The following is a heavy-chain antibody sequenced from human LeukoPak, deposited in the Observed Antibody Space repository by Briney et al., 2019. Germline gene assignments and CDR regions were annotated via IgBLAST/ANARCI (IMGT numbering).Heavy chain of an antibody. CDR2: ISHSGST. Sequence: PSQTLSLTCTVSGGSINSGGYYWSWIRQHPGKGLEWIGYISHSGSTSYNPSLKSRVTISVDTSNNEFSLRLTSVTAADTAVYYCARGGYYYDTCDPFDYWGQGTLVTVSS. J-gene: IGHJ4*02. CDR1: GGSINSGGYY. V-gene: IGHV4-31*03. D-gene: IGHD3-22*01. CDR3: ARGGYYYDTCDPFDY.